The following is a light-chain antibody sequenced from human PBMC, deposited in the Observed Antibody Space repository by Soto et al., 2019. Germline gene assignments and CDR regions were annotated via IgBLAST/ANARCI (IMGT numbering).Light chain of an antibody. CDR3: QQYNSYRWT. V-gene: IGKV3-15*01. CDR1: QSVSSN. J-gene: IGKJ1*01. CDR2: GAS. Sequence: EMVMTQSPATLSVSPGERATLSCRASQSVSSNLAWYQQKPGQAPRLLIYGASTRATGIPARFSGSGSGTEFTLTISSLQSEDFAVYYCQQYNSYRWTFGQGTKVDI.